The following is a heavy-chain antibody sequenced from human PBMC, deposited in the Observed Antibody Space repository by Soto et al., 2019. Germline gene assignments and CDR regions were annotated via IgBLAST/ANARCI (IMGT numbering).Heavy chain of an antibody. CDR3: AAETEGSYGSGSYYHYYYYGMDV. J-gene: IGHJ6*02. D-gene: IGHD3-10*01. V-gene: IGHV1-58*01. Sequence: QMQLVQSGPEVKKPGTSVKVSCKASGFTFTSSAVQWVRQARGQRLEWIGWIVVGSGNTNYAQKFQERVTITRDMSTSTAYMELSSPRSEDTAVYYCAAETEGSYGSGSYYHYYYYGMDVWGQGTTVTVSS. CDR2: IVVGSGNT. CDR1: GFTFTSSA.